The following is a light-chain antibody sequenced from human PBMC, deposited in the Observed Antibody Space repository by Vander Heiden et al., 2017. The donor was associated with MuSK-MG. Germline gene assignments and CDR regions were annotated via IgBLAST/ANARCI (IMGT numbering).Light chain of an antibody. CDR1: QSISAY. J-gene: IGKJ3*01. Sequence: DIQMTQSPSSLSASVGDRVTITCRASQSISAYLNWYQQKPGKAPEVLIYAASSLQSGVPSRFNGRGSGTDFTLTISRLQPEDSATYYCQQSVNIPLTFGHGTKVDIK. CDR2: AAS. V-gene: IGKV1-39*01. CDR3: QQSVNIPLT.